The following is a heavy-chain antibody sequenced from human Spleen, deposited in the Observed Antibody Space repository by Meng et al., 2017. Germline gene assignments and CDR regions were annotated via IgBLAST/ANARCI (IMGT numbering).Heavy chain of an antibody. Sequence: SETLSLTCNVSGGTISNYYWSWIRQPAGKGLEWIGRIYTRGSTNYSPSLKSRVTISVDTSTNQFYLNLTTITAADTAVYYCARDKSDGRAFDIWGQGTMVTVSS. D-gene: IGHD1-14*01. CDR3: ARDKSDGRAFDI. CDR1: GGTISNYY. CDR2: IYTRGST. V-gene: IGHV4-4*07. J-gene: IGHJ3*02.